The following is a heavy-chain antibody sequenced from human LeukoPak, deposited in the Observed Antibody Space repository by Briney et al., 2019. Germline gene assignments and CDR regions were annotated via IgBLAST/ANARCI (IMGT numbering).Heavy chain of an antibody. CDR3: AKGNEGAPTPNCYYYMDV. J-gene: IGHJ6*03. Sequence: ASVKVSCKASGYTFTSYYMHWVRQAPGQGLEWMGIINPSGGSTSYAQKFQGRVTMTRDMSTSTVYMELSSLRSEDTAVYYCAKGNEGAPTPNCYYYMDVWGKGTTVTVSS. CDR1: GYTFTSYY. D-gene: IGHD1-26*01. V-gene: IGHV1-46*01. CDR2: INPSGGST.